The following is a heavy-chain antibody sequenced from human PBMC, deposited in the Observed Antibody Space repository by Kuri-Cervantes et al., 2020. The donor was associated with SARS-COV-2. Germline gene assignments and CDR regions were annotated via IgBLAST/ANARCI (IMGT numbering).Heavy chain of an antibody. Sequence: SETLSLTCTVSGGSLSTYYWSWIRQPPGKGLEWMGYIYDSGSTNYNPSLKSRVTISVDTSSKQFSLKLNSVTAADTAVYYCVRHQYQLLFSGGTWFDPWSQGTLVTVSS. D-gene: IGHD2-2*01. CDR3: VRHQYQLLFSGGTWFDP. J-gene: IGHJ5*02. CDR2: IYDSGST. V-gene: IGHV4-59*01. CDR1: GGSLSTYY.